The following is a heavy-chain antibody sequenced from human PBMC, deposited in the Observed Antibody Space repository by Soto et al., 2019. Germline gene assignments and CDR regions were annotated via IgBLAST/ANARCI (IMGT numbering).Heavy chain of an antibody. V-gene: IGHV4-39*01. J-gene: IGHJ4*02. CDR3: ARHDYGDYEFDC. CDR1: GGSISSSSYY. D-gene: IGHD4-17*01. CDR2: IYESGST. Sequence: QLQLQESGPGLVKPSETLSLTCTVSGGSISSSSYYWGWIRQPPGRGLEWIGSIYESGSTYYNPSLRSRVTIAVDTSKNQFSLKLSSVTAVDTAVYYCARHDYGDYEFDCWGQGTLVTVSS.